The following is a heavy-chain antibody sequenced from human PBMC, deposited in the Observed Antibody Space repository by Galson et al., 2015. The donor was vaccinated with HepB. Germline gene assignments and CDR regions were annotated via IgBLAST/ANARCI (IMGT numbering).Heavy chain of an antibody. V-gene: IGHV3-30-3*01. CDR1: GFTFSSYS. J-gene: IGHJ4*02. CDR2: ISFDGNIK. Sequence: SLRLSCAASGFTFSSYSMHWVRQAPGKGLEWVAIISFDGNIKYCADSVKGRFTISRDNSKNTLYLQMNSLRAEDTAVYYCARAGDFWSGYLLYWGQGTLVTVSS. CDR3: ARAGDFWSGYLLY. D-gene: IGHD3-3*01.